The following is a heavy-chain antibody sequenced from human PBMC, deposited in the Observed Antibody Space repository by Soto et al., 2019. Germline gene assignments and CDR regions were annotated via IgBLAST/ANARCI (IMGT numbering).Heavy chain of an antibody. CDR2: IWYDGSNK. Sequence: QVQLVESGGGVVQPGRSLRLSCAASGFTFSSYGMHWVRQAPGKGLEWVAVIWYDGSNKYYADSVKGRFTISRDNSKNTLYLQMYSLRAEDTAVYYCARDPATYYYYYYMDVWGKGTTVTVSS. V-gene: IGHV3-33*01. CDR3: ARDPATYYYYYYMDV. J-gene: IGHJ6*03. CDR1: GFTFSSYG.